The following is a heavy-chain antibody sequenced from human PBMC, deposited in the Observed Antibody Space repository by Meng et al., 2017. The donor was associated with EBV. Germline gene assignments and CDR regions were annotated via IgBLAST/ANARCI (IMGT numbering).Heavy chain of an antibody. J-gene: IGHJ4*02. CDR1: GGPFRNYA. CDR3: ASESGRGYTPDY. Sequence: VQLVQSAAEVKKPGSAVKVSCKTSGGPFRNYAISWVRRAPGQGLEWLGGFLPTLGAPNYAQKFHGRVSITADESTSTHYMDLSSLRSEDTAVYYCASESGRGYTPDYWGQGTLVTVSS. D-gene: IGHD3-10*01. CDR2: FLPTLGAP. V-gene: IGHV1-69*12.